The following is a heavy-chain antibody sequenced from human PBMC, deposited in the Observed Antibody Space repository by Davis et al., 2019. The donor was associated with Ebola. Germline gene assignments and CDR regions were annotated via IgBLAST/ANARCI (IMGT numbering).Heavy chain of an antibody. Sequence: GGSLRLSCTDSVITFSSYAMTWVRQAPGKGLEWVSAISGSGGSTYYADSVKGRFTISRDNSKNTLYLQMNSLRAEDTAVYYCARGSSRYYDSSGYYYVLGYWGQGTLVTVSS. CDR2: ISGSGGST. J-gene: IGHJ4*02. CDR3: ARGSSRYYDSSGYYYVLGY. D-gene: IGHD3-22*01. CDR1: VITFSSYA. V-gene: IGHV3-23*01.